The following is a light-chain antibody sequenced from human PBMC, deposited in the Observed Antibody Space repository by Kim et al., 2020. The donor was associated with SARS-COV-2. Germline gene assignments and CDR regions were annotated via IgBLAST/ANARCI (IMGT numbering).Light chain of an antibody. CDR3: AAWDDSLSGVL. Sequence: QPVLTQPPSASGTPGQRVTISCSGGWSNIGSNYVYWYQQFPGTAPKLLIYRNDQRPSGVADRFSGSKSGTSASLAISGLRSEDEADYHCAAWDDSLSGVLFGGGTQLTVL. CDR1: WSNIGSNY. CDR2: RND. V-gene: IGLV1-47*01. J-gene: IGLJ2*01.